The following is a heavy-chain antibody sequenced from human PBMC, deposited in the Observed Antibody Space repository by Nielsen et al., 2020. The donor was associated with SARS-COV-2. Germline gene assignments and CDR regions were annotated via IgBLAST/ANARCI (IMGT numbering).Heavy chain of an antibody. CDR3: AKDPHLAARSFQGDY. J-gene: IGHJ4*02. Sequence: GESLKISCAASGFTFSSYAMSWVRQAPGKGLEWVSAISGSGGSTYYADSVKGRFTISRDNSKNTLYLQMNSLRAEDTAVYYCAKDPHLAARSFQGDYWGQGTLVTVSS. D-gene: IGHD6-6*01. V-gene: IGHV3-23*01. CDR2: ISGSGGST. CDR1: GFTFSSYA.